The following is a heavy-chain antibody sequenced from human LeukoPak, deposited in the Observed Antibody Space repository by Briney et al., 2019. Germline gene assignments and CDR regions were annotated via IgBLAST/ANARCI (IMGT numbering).Heavy chain of an antibody. CDR3: ARETAGRYGSGSSQGAADYFDY. Sequence: SVKVSCKASGGTFSSYAISWVRQAPGQGLEWMGRIIPILGIANYAQKFQGRVTITADKSTSTAYMELSSLRSEDTAVYYCARETAGRYGSGSSQGAADYFDYWGQGTLVTVSS. J-gene: IGHJ4*02. V-gene: IGHV1-69*04. CDR1: GGTFSSYA. D-gene: IGHD3-10*01. CDR2: IIPILGIA.